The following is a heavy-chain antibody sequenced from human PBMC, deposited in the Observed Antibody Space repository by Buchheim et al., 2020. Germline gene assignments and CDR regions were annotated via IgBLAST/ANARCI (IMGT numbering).Heavy chain of an antibody. Sequence: QVQLQESGPGLVKPSETLSLTCTVSGGSISSYYWSWIRQPPGKGLEWIGYIYYSGSTNYNPSLKSRVTISVDTSKNQFSLKLSSVTAADTAVYYCARFQEFYPHNYGSGNKNSYYYYGMDVWGQGTT. J-gene: IGHJ6*02. CDR2: IYYSGST. CDR3: ARFQEFYPHNYGSGNKNSYYYYGMDV. D-gene: IGHD3-10*01. V-gene: IGHV4-59*08. CDR1: GGSISSYY.